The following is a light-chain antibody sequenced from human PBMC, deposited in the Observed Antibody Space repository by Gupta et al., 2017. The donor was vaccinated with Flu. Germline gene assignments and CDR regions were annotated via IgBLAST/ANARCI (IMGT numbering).Light chain of an antibody. Sequence: QSVLTQPPSASGTPGQRVTISCSGSTSNIGSYTVDWYQQLPGTAPKLLIYSNNQRPSGVPDRFSGSKSGTSASLAISGLQAEDEADYYCAAWDDNLNGPVFGGGTKLTVL. CDR2: SNN. V-gene: IGLV1-44*01. CDR1: TSNIGSYT. CDR3: AAWDDNLNGPV. J-gene: IGLJ2*01.